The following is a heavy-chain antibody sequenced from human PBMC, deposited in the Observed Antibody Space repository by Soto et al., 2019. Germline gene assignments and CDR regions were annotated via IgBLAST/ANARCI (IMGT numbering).Heavy chain of an antibody. V-gene: IGHV3-30*18. Sequence: GSLRLSCAASGFTFSSYGMHWVRQAPGKGLEWVAVISYDGSNKYYADSVKGRFTISRDNSKNTLYLQMNSLRAEDTAVYYCAKDFSAAVAGIHYWGQGTLVTVSS. CDR2: ISYDGSNK. D-gene: IGHD6-19*01. CDR3: AKDFSAAVAGIHY. J-gene: IGHJ4*02. CDR1: GFTFSSYG.